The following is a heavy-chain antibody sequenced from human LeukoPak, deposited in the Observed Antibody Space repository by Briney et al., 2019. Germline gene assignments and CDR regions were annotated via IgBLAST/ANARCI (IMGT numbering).Heavy chain of an antibody. V-gene: IGHV1-18*01. D-gene: IGHD1-26*01. Sequence: EASVKVSCKASGYTFTSYGISWVRHAPGQGLEWMGWISAYNGNTNNAQKLQGRVTMTTDTSTSTAYMELRSLRSDDTAVYYCARGAAIVGATKGGDYWGQGTLVTVSS. CDR2: ISAYNGNT. J-gene: IGHJ4*02. CDR1: GYTFTSYG. CDR3: ARGAAIVGATKGGDY.